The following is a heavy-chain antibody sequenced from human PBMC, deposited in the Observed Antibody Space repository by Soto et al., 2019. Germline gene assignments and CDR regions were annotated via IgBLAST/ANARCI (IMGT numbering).Heavy chain of an antibody. CDR2: IYPGDSDT. Sequence: GESLKISCKGSGYSFTSYWIGWVRQMPGKGLEWMGIIYPGDSDTRYSPSLQGQVTISADKSISTAYLQWRSLKASDTAMYYCAGQGDYGSGSPTAAFYYSYVMHVWGQGTPVTVSS. D-gene: IGHD3-10*01. V-gene: IGHV5-51*01. CDR3: AGQGDYGSGSPTAAFYYSYVMHV. CDR1: GYSFTSYW. J-gene: IGHJ6*02.